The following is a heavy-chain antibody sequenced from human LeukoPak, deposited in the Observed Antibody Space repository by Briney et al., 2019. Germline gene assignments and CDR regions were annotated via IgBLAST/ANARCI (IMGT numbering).Heavy chain of an antibody. CDR2: LFYSGNS. CDR3: ARRKGTGWLDAFDI. D-gene: IGHD6-19*01. Sequence: PSETLSLTCSVSGGSISNYYWSWIRQPPGKGLEWIGNLFYSGNSNHNPSLKSRVTMSVDTSKNQFSLKLSSMTAAGTAVYYCARRKGTGWLDAFDIWGQGTMVTVSS. CDR1: GGSISNYY. V-gene: IGHV4-59*08. J-gene: IGHJ3*02.